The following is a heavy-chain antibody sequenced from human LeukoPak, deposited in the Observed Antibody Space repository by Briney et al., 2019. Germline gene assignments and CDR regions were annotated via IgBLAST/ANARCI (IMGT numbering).Heavy chain of an antibody. CDR2: INHSGST. J-gene: IGHJ4*02. CDR1: GGSFSGYY. Sequence: SETLSLTCAVYGGSFSGYYWSWIRQPPGKGLEWIGEINHSGSTNYNPSLKSRVTISVDTSKSQFSLKLSSVTAADTAVYYCAARGYSYGVDYWGQGTLVTVSS. D-gene: IGHD5-18*01. V-gene: IGHV4-34*01. CDR3: AARGYSYGVDY.